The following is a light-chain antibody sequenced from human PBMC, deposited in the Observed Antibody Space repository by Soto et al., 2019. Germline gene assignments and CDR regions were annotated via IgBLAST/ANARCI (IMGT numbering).Light chain of an antibody. CDR2: KAS. CDR3: QQYVAYPLT. CDR1: QSIADW. Sequence: DIHMTQSPSTLSASVGDRVTIPCRASQSIADWLAWYQQKPGKAPKLPIYKASTLESGVPSRFSGSGSGTEFTLTISSLQPDDFETYSCQQYVAYPLTLGGGSKVDI. J-gene: IGKJ4*01. V-gene: IGKV1-5*03.